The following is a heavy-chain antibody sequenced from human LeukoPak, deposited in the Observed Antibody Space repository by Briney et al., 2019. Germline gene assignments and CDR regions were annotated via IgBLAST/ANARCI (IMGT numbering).Heavy chain of an antibody. CDR3: ARAYRPLTGYLQNYYMDV. CDR1: GFTFSSYW. V-gene: IGHV3-74*01. Sequence: GGSLRLSCAASGFTFSSYWMHWVRQAPGKGLVWVSRINSDGSSTGYADSVKGRFTISRDNAKSTLFLQMHSLRAEDTAVYYCARAYRPLTGYLQNYYMDVWGKGTTVTVSS. D-gene: IGHD1-1*01. J-gene: IGHJ6*03. CDR2: INSDGSST.